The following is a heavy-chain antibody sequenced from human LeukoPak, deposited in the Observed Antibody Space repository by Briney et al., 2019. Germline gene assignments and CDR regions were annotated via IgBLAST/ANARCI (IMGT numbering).Heavy chain of an antibody. CDR1: GFTFSSYA. D-gene: IGHD6-19*01. J-gene: IGHJ4*02. Sequence: GGSLRLSCAASGFTFSSYAMSWVRQAPGKGLEWVSAISGSGGSTYYADSVKGRFTISRDNSKNTLYLQMNSLRAEDTAVYYCAKDGVAVAYSSYYFDYRGQGTLVTVSS. CDR3: AKDGVAVAYSSYYFDY. V-gene: IGHV3-23*01. CDR2: ISGSGGST.